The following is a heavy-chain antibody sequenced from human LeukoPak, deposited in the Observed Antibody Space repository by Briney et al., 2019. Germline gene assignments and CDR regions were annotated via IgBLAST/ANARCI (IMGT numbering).Heavy chain of an antibody. CDR3: AGDGRWLPTGSWYFDL. V-gene: IGHV3-66*02. D-gene: IGHD5-24*01. CDR2: IYSDGST. CDR1: GFSVRSNY. J-gene: IGHJ2*01. Sequence: GGSLRLSCEASGFSVRSNYMSWVRQAPGKGLEWVSVIYSDGSTDYADSVKGRFTVSRDNSQNTIFLQMNSLRVEDTAVYYCAGDGRWLPTGSWYFDLWGRGTLVTVSS.